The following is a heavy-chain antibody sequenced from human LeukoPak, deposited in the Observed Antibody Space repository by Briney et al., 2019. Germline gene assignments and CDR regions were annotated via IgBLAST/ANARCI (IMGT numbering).Heavy chain of an antibody. D-gene: IGHD6-13*01. CDR1: GFTFTGYY. CDR3: ARDPREYSSSWYGDYYMDV. V-gene: IGHV1-2*06. J-gene: IGHJ6*03. CDR2: INPSSGDT. Sequence: ASVKVSCKASGFTFTGYYIHWVRQAPGQGLEWMGRINPSSGDTNYAQKFQGRVTMTRDTSISTVYMELSSLISDDTAMYYCARDPREYSSSWYGDYYMDVWGKGTTLTVSS.